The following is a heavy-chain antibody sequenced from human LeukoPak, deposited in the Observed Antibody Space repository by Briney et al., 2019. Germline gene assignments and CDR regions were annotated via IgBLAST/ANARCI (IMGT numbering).Heavy chain of an antibody. CDR1: GFTFSSYE. Sequence: GGSLRLSCAASGFTFSSYEMNWVRQAPGKGLEWGSYISSSGSTIYYADSVKGRFTISRDNAKNSLYLQMNSLRAEDTAVYYCARDRLLWFVRDAFGIWGQGTMVTVSS. D-gene: IGHD3-10*01. V-gene: IGHV3-48*03. J-gene: IGHJ3*02. CDR3: ARDRLLWFVRDAFGI. CDR2: ISSSGSTI.